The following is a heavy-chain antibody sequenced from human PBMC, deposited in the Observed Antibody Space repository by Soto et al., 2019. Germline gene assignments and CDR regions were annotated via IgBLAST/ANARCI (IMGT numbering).Heavy chain of an antibody. Sequence: QIQLVESGGGLVKPGGSLRLSCEVSGFTLSDFYMSWIRQAPGKGLEWLSYISPKSNYRQYAESVKGRHTISRDNPKNSLSLQMNSLRVEDTAVYYCVRGGGGGQFDSWGLGTLVTVSS. V-gene: IGHV3-11*06. CDR2: ISPKSNYR. CDR3: VRGGGGGQFDS. D-gene: IGHD2-21*01. J-gene: IGHJ4*02. CDR1: GFTLSDFY.